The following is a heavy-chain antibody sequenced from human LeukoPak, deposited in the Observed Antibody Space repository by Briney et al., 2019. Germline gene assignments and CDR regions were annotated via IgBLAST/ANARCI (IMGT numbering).Heavy chain of an antibody. CDR1: GFTFSSYA. Sequence: PGRSLRLSCAASGFTFSSYAMHWVRQAPGKGLEWVADIPYDGSNKYYADSVKGRFTISRDNSKNTLYLQMNSLRAEDTAVYYCAKDIVVVVAANFLFDYWGQGTLVTVSS. J-gene: IGHJ4*02. CDR2: IPYDGSNK. CDR3: AKDIVVVVAANFLFDY. V-gene: IGHV3-30-3*02. D-gene: IGHD2-15*01.